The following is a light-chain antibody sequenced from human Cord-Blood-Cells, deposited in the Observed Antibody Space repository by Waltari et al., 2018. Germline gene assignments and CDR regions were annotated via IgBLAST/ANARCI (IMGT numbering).Light chain of an antibody. CDR2: EVS. Sequence: QSALTQPASVSGSPGQSITISCTGTSSDVGGYNYVSWYQQHPGKAPKLMIYEVSNRTSGVFTRFSGSKAGNTASLTISGLQAEDEADDYCSSYTSSSTLVVFGGGTKLTVL. V-gene: IGLV2-14*01. J-gene: IGLJ2*01. CDR3: SSYTSSSTLVV. CDR1: SSDVGGYNY.